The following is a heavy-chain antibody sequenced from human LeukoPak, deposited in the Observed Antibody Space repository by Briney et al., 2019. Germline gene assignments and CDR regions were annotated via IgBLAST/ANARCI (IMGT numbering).Heavy chain of an antibody. CDR1: GGSFSGYY. CDR3: ASLGSTNWFDP. J-gene: IGHJ5*02. V-gene: IGHV4-34*01. CDR2: INHSGST. Sequence: PSETLSLTCAVYGGSFSGYYWCWIRQPPGKGLEWIGEINHSGSTNYNPSLKSRVTISVDTSKNQFSLKLSSVTAADTAVYYCASLGSTNWFDPWGQGTLVTVSS. D-gene: IGHD5/OR15-5a*01.